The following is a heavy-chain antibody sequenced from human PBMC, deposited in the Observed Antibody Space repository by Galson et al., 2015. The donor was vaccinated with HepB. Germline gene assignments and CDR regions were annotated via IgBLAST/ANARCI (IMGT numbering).Heavy chain of an antibody. D-gene: IGHD4-17*01. CDR3: AKGSTGI. J-gene: IGHJ3*02. CDR1: GVTFSTYS. CDR2: IFSSSRYT. V-gene: IGHV3-21*01. Sequence: SLRLSCAAYGVTFSTYSLNWVRQAPRKGLEWVSYIFSSSRYTHYADAVKGRFTNSRDNAKNSLYLQMNSLRPEDTAVYYCAKGSTGIWGQGTMVTVSS.